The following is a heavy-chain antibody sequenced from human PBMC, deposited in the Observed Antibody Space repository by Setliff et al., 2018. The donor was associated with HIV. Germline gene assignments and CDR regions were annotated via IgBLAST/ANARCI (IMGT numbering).Heavy chain of an antibody. CDR3: ARAKSLVRGVNYFDY. V-gene: IGHV4-31*03. J-gene: IGHJ4*02. CDR2: IYYSGST. D-gene: IGHD3-10*01. Sequence: SETLSLTCTVSGGSISSGGYYWSWIRQHPGKGLEWIGFIYYSGSTYHNPSLKSRVTISVDTSRNQFSLKLNSVTAADTAVYYCARAKSLVRGVNYFDYWGQGTLVTVSS. CDR1: GGSISSGGYY.